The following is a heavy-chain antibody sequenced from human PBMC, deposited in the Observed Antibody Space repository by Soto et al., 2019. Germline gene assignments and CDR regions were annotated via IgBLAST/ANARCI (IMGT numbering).Heavy chain of an antibody. D-gene: IGHD6-6*01. CDR3: ARASPFSTSSPYYFYYGMDV. V-gene: IGHV3-30*04. CDR1: GFIFSSYA. J-gene: IGHJ6*02. CDR2: ISYDGNKE. Sequence: LRLSCAASGFIFSSYAMHWVRQAPGKGLEWVAFISYDGNKEYYADSVKGRFTISRENSENTLYLQMNSLRTEDTAVYHCARASPFSTSSPYYFYYGMDVWGQGTTVTVSS.